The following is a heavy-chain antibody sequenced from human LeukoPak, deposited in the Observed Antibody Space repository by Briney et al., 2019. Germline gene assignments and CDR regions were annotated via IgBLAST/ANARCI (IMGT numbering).Heavy chain of an antibody. CDR1: GGSFSGYY. D-gene: IGHD6-19*01. CDR3: ARGPTAVAGWKYFDL. CDR2: INHSGST. J-gene: IGHJ2*01. Sequence: SETLSLTCAVYGGSFSGYYWSWIRQPPGKGLEWIGEINHSGSTDYNPSLKSRVTISGDTSKNQFSLKLSSVTAADTAVYYCARGPTAVAGWKYFDLWGRGTLVTVSS. V-gene: IGHV4-34*01.